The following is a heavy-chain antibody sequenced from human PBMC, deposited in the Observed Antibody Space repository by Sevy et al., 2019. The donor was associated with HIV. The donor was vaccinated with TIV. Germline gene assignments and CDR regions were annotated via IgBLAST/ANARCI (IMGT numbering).Heavy chain of an antibody. D-gene: IGHD1-1*01. Sequence: GGSLRLSCEASAINIRDYWMNWVRQAPGKGLEWVANINQDGSKIYYADSVKGRFTISRDSAKNSVFLQMTSLRAEDTAVYYCVRAIQRAVSYWGQGMLVTVSS. CDR3: VRAIQRAVSY. V-gene: IGHV3-7*02. CDR2: INQDGSKI. J-gene: IGHJ4*02. CDR1: AINIRDYW.